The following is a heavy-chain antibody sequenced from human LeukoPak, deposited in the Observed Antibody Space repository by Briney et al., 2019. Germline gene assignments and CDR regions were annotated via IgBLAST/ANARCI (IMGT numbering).Heavy chain of an antibody. CDR2: IIPMLDIT. CDR1: GDSFSSYP. CDR3: ATEVVYCGGDCYSDY. J-gene: IGHJ4*02. V-gene: IGHV1-69*04. Sequence: GASVKVSCKASGDSFSSYPISWVRLAPGQGLEWMGRIIPMLDITDYAQKFQDRITITADKSTTTAYMELSSLRSEDTAVYYCATEVVYCGGDCYSDYWGQGTLVTVSS. D-gene: IGHD2-21*02.